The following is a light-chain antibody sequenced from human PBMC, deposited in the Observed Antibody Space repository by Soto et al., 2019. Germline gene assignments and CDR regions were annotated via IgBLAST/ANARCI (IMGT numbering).Light chain of an antibody. J-gene: IGKJ3*01. CDR2: DAS. Sequence: EVVLTQSPGTLSLSPGERATLSCRASQNVSSYVAWYQQKPGQSPRLLIYDASKRATGIPARFSGSGSGADVTLTISSLEPEDFAFYYCQQRFFGPGTKVDLK. V-gene: IGKV3-11*01. CDR1: QNVSSY. CDR3: QQRF.